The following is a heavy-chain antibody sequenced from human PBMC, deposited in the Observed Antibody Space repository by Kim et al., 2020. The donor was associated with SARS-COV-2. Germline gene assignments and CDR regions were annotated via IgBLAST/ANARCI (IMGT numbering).Heavy chain of an antibody. D-gene: IGHD2-21*01. J-gene: IGHJ4*02. CDR3: ARRPAGIDS. V-gene: IGHV4-34*01. CDR2: T. Sequence: TKSSPSLKSRATLSVDTSKNQFSLRLRSVTAADTAVYYCARRPAGIDSWGQGTPVTVSS.